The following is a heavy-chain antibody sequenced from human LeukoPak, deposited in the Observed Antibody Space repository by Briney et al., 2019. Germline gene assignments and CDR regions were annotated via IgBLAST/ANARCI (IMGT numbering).Heavy chain of an antibody. D-gene: IGHD6-19*01. J-gene: IGHJ4*01. CDR2: IKQDGSEK. CDR1: GFTFRSYW. CDR3: AKGGVGVAVALN. Sequence: PGGSLRLSCAASGFTFRSYWMSWVRQAPGKGLEWVANIKQDGSEKNYLNSVKGRFTIFRDNAKNSLYLQMNSLRAEDTAVYYCAKGGVGVAVALNRGQGNLVTVS. V-gene: IGHV3-7*03.